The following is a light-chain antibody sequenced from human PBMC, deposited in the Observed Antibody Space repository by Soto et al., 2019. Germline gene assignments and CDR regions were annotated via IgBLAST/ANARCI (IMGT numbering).Light chain of an antibody. CDR1: QSVNDY. Sequence: EIVLTQSPATLSLSPGERATLSCRASQSVNDYLAWYQQKPGQAPRLLIYGASNRATGIPLRFSGSGSGTEFTLTISSLEPEDFAVSYCHQRGRWPRTFGQGTKLEIK. CDR2: GAS. CDR3: HQRGRWPRT. V-gene: IGKV3-11*01. J-gene: IGKJ2*01.